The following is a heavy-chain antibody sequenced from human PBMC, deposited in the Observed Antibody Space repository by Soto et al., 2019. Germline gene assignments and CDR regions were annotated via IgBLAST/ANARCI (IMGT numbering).Heavy chain of an antibody. V-gene: IGHV4-59*11. CDR1: GGSINSHY. CDR2: ISYSGST. CDR3: ARTEIVVVVATPENYYFDY. D-gene: IGHD2-15*01. J-gene: IGHJ4*02. Sequence: QVQLQESGPGLVKTSETQSLTCTVSGGSINSHYWSWIRQPPGRGLEWIGYISYSGSTNYNPSLKSRVTISVDTSKNQFSLRLSSVIAADTAVYYCARTEIVVVVATPENYYFDYWGQGTLVTVSS.